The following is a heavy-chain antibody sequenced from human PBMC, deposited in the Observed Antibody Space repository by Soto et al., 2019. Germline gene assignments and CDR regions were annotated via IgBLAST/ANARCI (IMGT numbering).Heavy chain of an antibody. CDR1: GGSFSGYY. J-gene: IGHJ3*02. D-gene: IGHD3-9*01. Sequence: SETLSLTCAVYGGSFSGYYWSWIRQPPGKGLEWIGEINHSGSTNYNPSLKSRVTISVDTSKNQFSLKLGSVTAADTAVYYCARSVLRTWLVRPGAFDIWGQGTMVTVSS. V-gene: IGHV4-34*01. CDR2: INHSGST. CDR3: ARSVLRTWLVRPGAFDI.